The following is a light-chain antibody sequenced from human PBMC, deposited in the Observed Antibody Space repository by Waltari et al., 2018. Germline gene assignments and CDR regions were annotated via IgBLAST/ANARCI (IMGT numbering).Light chain of an antibody. CDR1: QSLLHSNGYNC. CDR3: MQALHSIT. Sequence: DVVMTQSPLSLAVTPGEPASISCRSSQSLLHSNGYNCLDWYLQKPGQSPQLLIFLGSNRASGVPDRFSGSGSGTDFTLKISRVEAEDIGLYYCMQALHSITFGQGTRLEIK. V-gene: IGKV2-28*01. J-gene: IGKJ5*01. CDR2: LGS.